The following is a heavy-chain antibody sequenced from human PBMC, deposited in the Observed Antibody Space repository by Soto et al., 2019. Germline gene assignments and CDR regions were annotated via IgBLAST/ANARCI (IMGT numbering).Heavy chain of an antibody. D-gene: IGHD6-13*01. Sequence: GGSLRLSCAASGFTFSSYAMSWVRQAPGKGLEWVSAISGSGGSTYYADSVKGRFTISRDNSKNTLYLQMNSLRAEDTAVYYCAKTRSSSWRFMITDHWAFDYWGQGTLVTVSS. CDR3: AKTRSSSWRFMITDHWAFDY. CDR1: GFTFSSYA. V-gene: IGHV3-23*01. CDR2: ISGSGGST. J-gene: IGHJ4*02.